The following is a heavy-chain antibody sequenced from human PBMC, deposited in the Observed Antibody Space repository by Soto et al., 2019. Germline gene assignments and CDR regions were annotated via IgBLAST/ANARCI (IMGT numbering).Heavy chain of an antibody. CDR3: ASLLNSYSSGWTNYYYYGMDV. J-gene: IGHJ6*02. CDR1: GGSISSSSYY. Sequence: QLLESGPGLVKPSETLSLTCTVSGGSISSSSYYWGWIRQPPGKGLEWIGSIYYSGSTYYNPSLKSRVTISVDTSKNQFSLKLSSVTAADTAVYYCASLLNSYSSGWTNYYYYGMDVWGQGTTVTVSS. V-gene: IGHV4-39*01. D-gene: IGHD6-19*01. CDR2: IYYSGST.